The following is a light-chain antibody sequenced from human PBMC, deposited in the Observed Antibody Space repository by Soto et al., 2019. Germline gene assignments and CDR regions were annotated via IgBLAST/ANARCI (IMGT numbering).Light chain of an antibody. Sequence: DIQMTQSPSSLSASVGDRVTITCRASQSISSYLNWYQQKPGKAPKVLIYDASSLKSGVPSRFSGSGSGTEFTLSISSLQPDDFATYYCQHYNSYWTFGQGTKVDIK. CDR1: QSISSY. V-gene: IGKV1-5*01. CDR2: DAS. J-gene: IGKJ1*01. CDR3: QHYNSYWT.